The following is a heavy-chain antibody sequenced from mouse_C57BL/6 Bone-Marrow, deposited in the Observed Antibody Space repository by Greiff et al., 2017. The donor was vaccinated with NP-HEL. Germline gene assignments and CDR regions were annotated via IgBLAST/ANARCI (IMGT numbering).Heavy chain of an antibody. CDR3: ARAFLYHFDY. Sequence: EVKVVESEGGLVQPGSSMKLSCTASGFTFSDYYMAWVRQVPEKGLEWVANINYDGSSTYYLDSLKSRFIISRDNAKNILYLQMSSLKSEDTATYYCARAFLYHFDYWGQGTTLTVSS. CDR1: GFTFSDYY. V-gene: IGHV5-16*01. CDR2: INYDGSST. J-gene: IGHJ2*01.